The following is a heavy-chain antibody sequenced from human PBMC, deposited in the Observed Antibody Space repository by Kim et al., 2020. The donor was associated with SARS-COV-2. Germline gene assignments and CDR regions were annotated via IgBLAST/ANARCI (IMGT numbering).Heavy chain of an antibody. CDR3: ARREYCSGANCYSGSLDY. V-gene: IGHV4-59*08. Sequence: SETLSLTCSVSGASISGSYWSWIRQSPGKGLEWMGYVFYSGGGSTTYNPSLKSRISISVDTSKNQFSLKLKSVTAEETAMYYCARREYCSGANCYSGSLDYWGRGLLVTVSS. CDR1: GASISGSY. CDR2: VFYSGGGST. D-gene: IGHD2-15*01. J-gene: IGHJ4*02.